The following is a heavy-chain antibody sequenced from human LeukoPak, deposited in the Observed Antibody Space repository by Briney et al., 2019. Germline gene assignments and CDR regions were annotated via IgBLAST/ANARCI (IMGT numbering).Heavy chain of an antibody. V-gene: IGHV3-30*04. CDR3: ARVQNSWQYDSSGYVYY. CDR1: GFTFSDYA. Sequence: GRSLRLSCAASGFTFSDYAMHWVRQAPGKGLDLEAVISYDGSKNYYDDSVKGRFTISRDNSKNTLYLQMNSLRTEDTAVYYCARVQNSWQYDSSGYVYYWGQGTLVTVSS. CDR2: ISYDGSKN. D-gene: IGHD3-22*01. J-gene: IGHJ4*02.